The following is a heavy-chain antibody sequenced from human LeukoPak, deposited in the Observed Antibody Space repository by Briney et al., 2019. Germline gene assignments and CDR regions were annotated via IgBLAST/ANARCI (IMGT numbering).Heavy chain of an antibody. J-gene: IGHJ4*02. Sequence: GGSLRLSCAASGFTFSSYAMSWVRQAPGKGLEWVSAISGSGGSTYYADSVKGRFTISRDNSKNTLYLQMNSLRAEDTAVYYCARDRYCSSTSCYRPPYFDYWGQGTLVTVSS. CDR3: ARDRYCSSTSCYRPPYFDY. CDR2: ISGSGGST. D-gene: IGHD2-2*02. CDR1: GFTFSSYA. V-gene: IGHV3-23*01.